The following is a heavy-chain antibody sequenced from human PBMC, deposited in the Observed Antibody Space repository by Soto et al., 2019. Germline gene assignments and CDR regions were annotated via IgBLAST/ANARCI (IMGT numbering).Heavy chain of an antibody. CDR1: GGSISSGGYY. CDR3: ATEYYDSRGYYYIDS. J-gene: IGHJ4*02. CDR2: IYHSGTT. D-gene: IGHD3-22*01. V-gene: IGHV4-31*03. Sequence: SETLSLTCTVSGGSISSGGYYCSWIRQHPGKGLEWIGHIYHSGTTYYNPSLKSRVTISVDTSKNQISLKLTSVSAADTAVHHCATEYYDSRGYYYIDSWGQGTLVTVSS.